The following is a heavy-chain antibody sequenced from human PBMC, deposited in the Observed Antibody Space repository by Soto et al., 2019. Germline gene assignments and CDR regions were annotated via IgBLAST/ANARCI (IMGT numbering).Heavy chain of an antibody. CDR3: ARQSLGNIRLRGLDY. V-gene: IGHV3-33*01. Sequence: ESGGGVVQPGRSLRLSCAASGFTFSDFGMHWVRQAPGKGLEWVAVIWYDGSNKYYVDSVKGRFTISRDNSRNTLFLQMNSLRAEDTAVYYCARQSLGNIRLRGLDYWGQGTLVTVSS. D-gene: IGHD1-1*01. CDR2: IWYDGSNK. CDR1: GFTFSDFG. J-gene: IGHJ4*02.